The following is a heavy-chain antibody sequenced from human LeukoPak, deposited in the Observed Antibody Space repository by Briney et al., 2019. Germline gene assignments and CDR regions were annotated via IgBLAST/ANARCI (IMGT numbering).Heavy chain of an antibody. V-gene: IGHV3-43*02. CDR3: AKDLVVAVFDWVPRGALDY. Sequence: GGALRLSCAASGFTFDDYAMHWGRQAPGKGLEWVSLISGDGGSTYYADSVKGRFTISRENSKKSLYLQLKSLRPEDTALYYCAKDLVVAVFDWVPRGALDYWGQGTLVTVSS. CDR2: ISGDGGST. D-gene: IGHD2-15*01. J-gene: IGHJ4*02. CDR1: GFTFDDYA.